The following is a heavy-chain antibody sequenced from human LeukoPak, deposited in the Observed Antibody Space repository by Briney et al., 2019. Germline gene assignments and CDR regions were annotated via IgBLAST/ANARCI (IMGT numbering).Heavy chain of an antibody. CDR3: ARDEGVLRYSDWLFGFDY. V-gene: IGHV1-18*04. Sequence: ASVKVSCKASGYTFTSYGISWVRQAPGQGLEWMGWISAYNGNTNYAQKLQGRVTMTTDTSTSTAYMELRSLRSDDTAVYYCARDEGVLRYSDWLFGFDYWGQGTLVTVSS. D-gene: IGHD3-9*01. CDR1: GYTFTSYG. J-gene: IGHJ4*02. CDR2: ISAYNGNT.